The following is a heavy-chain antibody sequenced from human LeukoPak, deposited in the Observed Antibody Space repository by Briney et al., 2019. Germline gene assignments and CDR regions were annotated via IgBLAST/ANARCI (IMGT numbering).Heavy chain of an antibody. CDR3: ARDRASGYVRHDAFDI. CDR2: IYYSGST. CDR1: GGSISSYY. V-gene: IGHV4-59*01. Sequence: PSETLSLTCTVSGGSISSYYWSWIRQPPGKGLEWIGYIYYSGSTNYNPSLKSRVTISVDTSKNQFSLKLSSVTAADTAVYYCARDRASGYVRHDAFDIWGQGTMVTVSS. J-gene: IGHJ3*02. D-gene: IGHD3-22*01.